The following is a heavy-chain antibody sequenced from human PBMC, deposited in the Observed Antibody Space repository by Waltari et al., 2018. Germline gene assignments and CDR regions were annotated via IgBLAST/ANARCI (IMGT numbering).Heavy chain of an antibody. CDR3: ARVGVSSWFDP. D-gene: IGHD6-13*01. Sequence: EVQLVESGGGLVQPGGSLRLSCAASGFTFSSYWMSWVRQAPGKGLEGVANIKQDGSEKYYVDSVKGRFTISRDNAKNSLYLQMNSLRAEDTAVYYCARVGVSSWFDPWGQGTLVTVSS. CDR1: GFTFSSYW. CDR2: IKQDGSEK. J-gene: IGHJ5*02. V-gene: IGHV3-7*01.